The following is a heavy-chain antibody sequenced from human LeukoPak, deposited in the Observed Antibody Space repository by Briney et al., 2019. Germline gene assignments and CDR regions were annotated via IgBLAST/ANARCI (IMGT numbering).Heavy chain of an antibody. CDR1: GFSFNSYG. CDR2: IWYDGSNK. D-gene: IGHD3-10*01. J-gene: IGHJ4*02. CDR3: ARDPRTGTAFDY. Sequence: GRSLRLSCAASGFSFNSYGMHWVRQAPGKGLEWVALIWYDGSNKYYADSVKGRFTISRDTSKNTLYLQMNSLRVEDTAVYYCARDPRTGTAFDYWGQGTLVTVSS. V-gene: IGHV3-33*01.